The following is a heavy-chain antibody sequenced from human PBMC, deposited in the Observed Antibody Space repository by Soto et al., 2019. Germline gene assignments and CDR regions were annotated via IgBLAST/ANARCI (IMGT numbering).Heavy chain of an antibody. J-gene: IGHJ4*02. D-gene: IGHD3-10*01. CDR1: XXMFSAXW. CDR2: IHGDGGKI. V-gene: IGHV3-7*01. Sequence: ESGGGLVQPGGSLRLSCAASXXMFSAXWMSWVRQAPGKGLEWVANIHGDGGKIYYVDSVKGRFTISRDNAKRSLYLQMNSLRAEXXXXYXXAXXXXXXXXYGPGDYWGQGALVAVSS. CDR3: AXXXXXXXXYGPGDY.